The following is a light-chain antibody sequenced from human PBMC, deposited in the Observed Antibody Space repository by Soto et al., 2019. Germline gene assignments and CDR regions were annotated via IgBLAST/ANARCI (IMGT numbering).Light chain of an antibody. V-gene: IGLV2-23*02. CDR2: EVS. J-gene: IGLJ1*01. Sequence: ALTQPASVSGSPGQSITISCTGTSSDVGSYNLVSWYQQHPGKAPKLMIYEVSKRPSGVSNRFSGSKSGNTASLTISGLQAEDEADYYCCSYAGSSTFPFYVFGTGTKVTVL. CDR1: SSDVGSYNL. CDR3: CSYAGSSTFPFYV.